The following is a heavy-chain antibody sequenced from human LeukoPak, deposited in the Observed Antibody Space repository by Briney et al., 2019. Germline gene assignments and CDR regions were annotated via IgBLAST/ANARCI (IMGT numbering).Heavy chain of an antibody. CDR1: GFTFDDYA. V-gene: IGHV3-9*01. CDR3: AKATYYYGSGSYHFDY. CDR2: ISWNSGSI. Sequence: GRSLRLSCAASGFTFDDYAMHWVRQAPGKGLEWVSGISWNSGSIGYADSVKGRFTISRDNAKNSLYLQTNSLRAEDTALYYCAKATYYYGSGSYHFDYWGQGTLVTVSS. J-gene: IGHJ4*02. D-gene: IGHD3-10*01.